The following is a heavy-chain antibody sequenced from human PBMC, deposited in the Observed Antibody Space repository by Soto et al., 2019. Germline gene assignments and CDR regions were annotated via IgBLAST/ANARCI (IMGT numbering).Heavy chain of an antibody. CDR1: GGSISSGGYY. Sequence: QVQLQESGPGLVKPSQTLSLTCTVSGGSISSGGYYWSWIRQHPGKGLEWIGYIYYSGSTYYNPSLKSRVTISVDTSKNQFSLKLSSVTAADTAVYYCARELGGEWGWLQFPHYYYGMDVWGQGTTVTVSS. V-gene: IGHV4-31*03. J-gene: IGHJ6*02. CDR3: ARELGGEWGWLQFPHYYYGMDV. D-gene: IGHD5-12*01. CDR2: IYYSGST.